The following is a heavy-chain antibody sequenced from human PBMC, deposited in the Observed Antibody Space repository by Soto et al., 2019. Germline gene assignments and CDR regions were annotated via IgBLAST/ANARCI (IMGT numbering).Heavy chain of an antibody. CDR2: IYHSGTT. CDR3: ARVDHRGYFAILTDY. V-gene: IGHV4-38-2*01. D-gene: IGHD3-9*01. J-gene: IGHJ4*02. CDR1: GDSITSIYH. Sequence: SKTLSLTCAVSGDSITSIYHWAWIRQPPGRGLEWVASIYHSGTTYYSPSLRSRVTISADMSKNQFSLNLRSVTAADTAVYYCARVDHRGYFAILTDYWGQGTLVTVSS.